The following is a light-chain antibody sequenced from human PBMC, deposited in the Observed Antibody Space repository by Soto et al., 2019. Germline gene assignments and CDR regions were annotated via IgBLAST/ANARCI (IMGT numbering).Light chain of an antibody. Sequence: DIRMTQSPSSLAASVGDRVAMTCRASQTISNYVHWYQQQPGTAPKLLLAATSTLQSGVPSRFSGSGAWTYVTLSISSLPPEDFATYSGQQSYSNFPTFGQGTKV. CDR3: QQSYSNFPT. CDR1: QTISNY. CDR2: ATS. V-gene: IGKV1-39*01. J-gene: IGKJ1*01.